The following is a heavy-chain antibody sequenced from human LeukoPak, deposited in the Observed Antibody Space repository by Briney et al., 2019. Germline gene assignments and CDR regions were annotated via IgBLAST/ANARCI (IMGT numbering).Heavy chain of an antibody. CDR3: ARENSLYGVDDY. Sequence: EASVKVSCKAPGYTFTSYGISWVRQAPGQGLEWMGWISAYNGNTNYAQKLQGRVTMTTDTSTSTAYMELRSLRSDDTAVYYCARENSLYGVDDYWGQGTLVTVSS. CDR2: ISAYNGNT. V-gene: IGHV1-18*01. J-gene: IGHJ4*02. D-gene: IGHD4-17*01. CDR1: GYTFTSYG.